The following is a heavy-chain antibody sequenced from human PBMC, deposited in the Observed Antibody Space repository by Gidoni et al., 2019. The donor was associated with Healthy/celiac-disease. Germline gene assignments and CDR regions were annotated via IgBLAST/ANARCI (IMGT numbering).Heavy chain of an antibody. CDR3: ANYDSSGYYPYYFDY. J-gene: IGHJ4*02. D-gene: IGHD3-22*01. CDR1: GFTFRSYA. CDR2: ISGSGGST. Sequence: EVQLLESGGGLVQPGGSLRLSCAASGFTFRSYAMSWVRQAPGKGLEWVSAISGSGGSTYYADSVKGRFTISRDNSKNTLYLQMNSLRAEDTAVYYCANYDSSGYYPYYFDYWGQGTLVTVSS. V-gene: IGHV3-23*01.